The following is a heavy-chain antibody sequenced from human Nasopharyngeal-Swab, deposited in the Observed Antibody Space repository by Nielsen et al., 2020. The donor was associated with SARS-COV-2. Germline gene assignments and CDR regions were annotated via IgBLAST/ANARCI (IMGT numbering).Heavy chain of an antibody. D-gene: IGHD1-26*01. CDR3: ARLTVGATGIGAFDI. CDR2: IDPSDSYT. J-gene: IGHJ3*02. CDR1: GYSFTSYW. V-gene: IGHV5-10-1*01. Sequence: GGSLRLSCKGSGYSFTSYWISWVRQMPGKGLEWMGRIDPSDSYTNYSPSFQGHVTISADKSISTAYLQWSSLKASDTAMYYCARLTVGATGIGAFDIWGQGTMVTVSS.